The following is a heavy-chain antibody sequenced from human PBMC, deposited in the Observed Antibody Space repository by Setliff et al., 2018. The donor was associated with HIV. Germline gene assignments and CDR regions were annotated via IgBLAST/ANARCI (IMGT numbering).Heavy chain of an antibody. CDR3: ARDEVSNWFDP. J-gene: IGHJ5*02. CDR2: IIPILGIA. Sequence: VASVKVSCKASGGTFSSYSFSWVRQAPGQGLEWMGRIIPILGIANYAQKFQGRVTITADKSTSTVYMELSSLRSEDTAVYYCARDEVSNWFDPWGQGTLVTVSS. CDR1: GGTFSSYS. V-gene: IGHV1-69*04.